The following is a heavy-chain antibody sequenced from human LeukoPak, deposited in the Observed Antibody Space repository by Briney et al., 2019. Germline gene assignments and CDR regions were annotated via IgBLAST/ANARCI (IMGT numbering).Heavy chain of an antibody. CDR3: SRNTPMVPGNYFEC. CDR2: IKEDGSEK. CDR1: GFTFSNYW. D-gene: IGHD5-18*01. Sequence: GGSLRLSCAASGFTFSNYWMSWVRQAPGKGPEWVANIKEDGSEKYYVDSVTGRFSISRDNAKNSLYLQMNSLRAEDTAVYYCSRNTPMVPGNYFECWGQGNVVTASS. J-gene: IGHJ4*02. V-gene: IGHV3-7*01.